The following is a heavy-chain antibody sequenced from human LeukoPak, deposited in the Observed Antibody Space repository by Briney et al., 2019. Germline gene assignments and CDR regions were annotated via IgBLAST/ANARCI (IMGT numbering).Heavy chain of an antibody. CDR1: GYTFTGYY. CDR2: INPNSGGT. J-gene: IGHJ5*02. CDR3: ARAGYYYGSGSYYNSWFDP. D-gene: IGHD3-10*01. V-gene: IGHV1-2*02. Sequence: ASVKVSCKASGYTFTGYYMHWVRQAPGQGLEWMGWINPNSGGTNYAQKFQGRVTMTRDTSISTAYVELSRLRSDDTAVYYCARAGYYYGSGSYYNSWFDPWGQGTLVTVSS.